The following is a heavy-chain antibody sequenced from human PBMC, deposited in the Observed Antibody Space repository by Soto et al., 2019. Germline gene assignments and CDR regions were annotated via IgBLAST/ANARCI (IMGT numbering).Heavy chain of an antibody. J-gene: IGHJ4*02. CDR1: GYTFTSHD. D-gene: IGHD4-17*01. CDR3: ARWDYGYYARFDY. V-gene: IGHV1-8*01. Sequence: QVQLVQSGAEVKKSGASVKVSCKASGYTFTSHDINWVRQATGQGLEWMGWMNPNSGNTGYAQKFQGRATMTRNTSISTAYMERSSLRSEDTAVYYCARWDYGYYARFDYWGQGTLVTVSS. CDR2: MNPNSGNT.